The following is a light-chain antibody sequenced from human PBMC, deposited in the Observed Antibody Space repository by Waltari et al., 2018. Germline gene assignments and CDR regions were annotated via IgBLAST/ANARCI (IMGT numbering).Light chain of an antibody. Sequence: QSALTQPASVSGSPGQSITISCTGFNSNVGSYKLVSWYQKHPGKAPKLLIYEGNRRPSGVSNRFSGAKSDSAASLTLSGLQAEDEADYYCCSNVGSSVFFGGGTKLTVL. CDR1: NSNVGSYKL. J-gene: IGLJ2*01. CDR2: EGN. CDR3: CSNVGSSVF. V-gene: IGLV2-23*03.